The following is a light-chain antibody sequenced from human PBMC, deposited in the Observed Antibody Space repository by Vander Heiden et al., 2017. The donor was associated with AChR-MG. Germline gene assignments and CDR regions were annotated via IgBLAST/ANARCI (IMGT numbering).Light chain of an antibody. Sequence: SALTQYPAVSVALAQTVRITCQGDSLRSYYASWYQQKPGQAPVLVIYGKNNRPSGIPDRFSGSSSGDTASLTITGAQAEDEADYYCNSRDSSGNHPVVFGGGTKLTVL. CDR1: SLRSYY. CDR3: NSRDSSGNHPVV. CDR2: GKN. J-gene: IGLJ2*01. V-gene: IGLV3-19*01.